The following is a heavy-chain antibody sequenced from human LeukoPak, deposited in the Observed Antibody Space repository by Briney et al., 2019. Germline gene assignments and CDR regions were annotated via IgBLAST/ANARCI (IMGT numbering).Heavy chain of an antibody. D-gene: IGHD4-17*01. CDR2: ISSSSSYI. V-gene: IGHV3-21*01. CDR1: GFTFSSYS. Sequence: PGGSLRLSCAASGFTFSSYSMNWVRQAPGKGLEWISSISSSSSYIYYADSVKGRFTISRDNAKNSLYLQMNSLRAEDTAVYYCARGHTAVTRHFDFWGQGTLVTVSS. J-gene: IGHJ4*02. CDR3: ARGHTAVTRHFDF.